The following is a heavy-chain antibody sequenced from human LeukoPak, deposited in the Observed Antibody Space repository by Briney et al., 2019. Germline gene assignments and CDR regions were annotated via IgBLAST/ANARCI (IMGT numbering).Heavy chain of an antibody. CDR1: GYTSTSYY. J-gene: IGHJ3*02. Sequence: GASVKVSCKASGYTSTSYYMHWVRQAPGQGLEWMGGIIPIFGTANYAQKFQGRVTITADESTSTAYMELSSLRSEDTAVYYCATPTTPGNYDFWSGYHELQPVDIWGQGTMVTVSS. CDR2: IIPIFGTA. V-gene: IGHV1-69*13. CDR3: ATPTTPGNYDFWSGYHELQPVDI. D-gene: IGHD3-3*01.